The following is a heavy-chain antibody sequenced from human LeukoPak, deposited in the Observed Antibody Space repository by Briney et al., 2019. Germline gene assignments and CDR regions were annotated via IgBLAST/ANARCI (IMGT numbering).Heavy chain of an antibody. V-gene: IGHV3-33*01. J-gene: IGHJ4*02. CDR3: AREAYGSGSPYFDY. CDR2: IWYDGSNK. D-gene: IGHD3-10*01. CDR1: RFTFSSYG. Sequence: GRSLRLSCAASRFTFSSYGMHWVRQAPGKGLEWVAVIWYDGSNKYYADSVKGRFTISRDNSKNTLYLQMNSLRAEDTAVYYCAREAYGSGSPYFDYWGQGTLVTVSS.